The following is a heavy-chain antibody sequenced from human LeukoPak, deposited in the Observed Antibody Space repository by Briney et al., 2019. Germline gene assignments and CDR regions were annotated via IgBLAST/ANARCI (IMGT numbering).Heavy chain of an antibody. CDR3: AKDMGQWLDAFDV. CDR1: GFTFDDYA. Sequence: GGSLRLSCAASGFTFDDYAMHWVRQAPGKGLEWVSGISWDSGDMDYADPVKGRFTISRDNAKNSLYLQMHSLRTEDTALYYCAKDMGQWLDAFDVWGQGTMVTVSS. D-gene: IGHD6-19*01. J-gene: IGHJ3*01. V-gene: IGHV3-9*01. CDR2: ISWDSGDM.